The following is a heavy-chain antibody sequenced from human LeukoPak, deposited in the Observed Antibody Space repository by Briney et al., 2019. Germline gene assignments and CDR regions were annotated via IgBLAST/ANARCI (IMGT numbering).Heavy chain of an antibody. D-gene: IGHD3-10*01. V-gene: IGHV4-39*07. CDR1: GGSISGSSYY. Sequence: SETLSLTCTVSGGSISGSSYYWGWIRQPPGKGLEWIGEINHSGSTNYNPSLKSRVTISVDTSKNQFSLRVNSVTAADTAVYYCARIRTSSYGSGTYYVKSYFYGMDVWGQGTTVTVSS. CDR3: ARIRTSSYGSGTYYVKSYFYGMDV. CDR2: INHSGST. J-gene: IGHJ6*02.